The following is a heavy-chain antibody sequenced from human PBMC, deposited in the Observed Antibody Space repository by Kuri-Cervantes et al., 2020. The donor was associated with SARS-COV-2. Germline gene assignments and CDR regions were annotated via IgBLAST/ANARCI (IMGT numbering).Heavy chain of an antibody. Sequence: GESLKISCAASGYTFTSYYMHWVRQAPGQGLEWMGIISPSGGSTSYAQKFQGRVTMTRDTSTSTVYMELSSLRSEDTAVYYCARAYNWNYFGLSQHYYYMDVWGKGTTVTVSS. V-gene: IGHV1-46*03. CDR3: ARAYNWNYFGLSQHYYYMDV. CDR2: ISPSGGST. CDR1: GYTFTSYY. J-gene: IGHJ6*03. D-gene: IGHD1-7*01.